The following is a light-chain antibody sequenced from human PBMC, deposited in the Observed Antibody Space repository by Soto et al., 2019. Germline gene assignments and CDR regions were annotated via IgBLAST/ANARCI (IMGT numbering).Light chain of an antibody. CDR1: QSLSSTY. J-gene: IGKJ2*01. V-gene: IGKV3-20*01. CDR2: EAS. CDR3: QQFGSSPYS. Sequence: EIVLTQSPGTLSLSPGERATLSCRASQSLSSTYLAWYQQKPGQAPRLLMYEASSRATGIPDRFSGSGSGTDFTLTISRLEPEDFAVYSCQQFGSSPYSFGQGTRLEIK.